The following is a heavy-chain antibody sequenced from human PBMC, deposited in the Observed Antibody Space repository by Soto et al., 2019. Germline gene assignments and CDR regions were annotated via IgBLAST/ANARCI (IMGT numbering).Heavy chain of an antibody. J-gene: IGHJ6*02. CDR2: IKSKTDGGTT. D-gene: IGHD3-3*01. CDR3: TTDPIHYDFWSGYLPLGMDV. CDR1: GFTFSNAW. Sequence: PGGSLRLSCAASGFTFSNAWMSWVRQAPGKGLEWVGRIKSKTDGGTTDYAAPVKGRLTISRDDSKNTLYLQMNSLKTEDTDVYYCTTDPIHYDFWSGYLPLGMDVWGQGTTVTVYS. V-gene: IGHV3-15*01.